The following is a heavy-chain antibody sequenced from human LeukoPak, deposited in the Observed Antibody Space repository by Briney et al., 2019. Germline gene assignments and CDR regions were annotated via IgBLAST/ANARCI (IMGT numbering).Heavy chain of an antibody. CDR1: GYSFTSYW. D-gene: IGHD5-18*01. V-gene: IGHV5-51*01. Sequence: PGESLQISCQGSGYSFTSYWIGWVRQLPGKGLEWMGIIYPGDSDTRYSPSFQGQVTISADKSISTAYLQWSSLKASDTAMHYCASKGYSYGYDYDYWGQGTLGTVSS. CDR3: ASKGYSYGYDYDY. J-gene: IGHJ4*02. CDR2: IYPGDSDT.